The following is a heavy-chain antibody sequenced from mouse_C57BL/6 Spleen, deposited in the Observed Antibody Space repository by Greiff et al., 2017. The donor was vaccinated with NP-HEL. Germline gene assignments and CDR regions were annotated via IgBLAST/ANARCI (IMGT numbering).Heavy chain of an antibody. V-gene: IGHV5-4*01. CDR1: GFTFSSYA. CDR2: ISDGGSYT. D-gene: IGHD1-1*01. J-gene: IGHJ2*01. CDR3: ARERITTVVATSYYFDY. Sequence: EVRLVESGGGLVKPGGSLKLSCAASGFTFSSYAMSWVRQTPEKRLEWVATISDGGSYTYYPDNVKGRFTISRDNAKNNLYLQMSHLKSEDTAMYYCARERITTVVATSYYFDYWGQGTTLTVSS.